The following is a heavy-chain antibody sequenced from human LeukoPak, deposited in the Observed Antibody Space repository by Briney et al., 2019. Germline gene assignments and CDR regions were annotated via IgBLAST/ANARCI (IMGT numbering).Heavy chain of an antibody. D-gene: IGHD3-22*01. Sequence: ASVKVSCKVSGYTLTELSMHWVRQAPGKGLEWMGGFDPEDGETIYAQKFQGRVTMTEDTSTDTAYMELSSLRSEDTAVYYCATVSPHYYDSTGGGFDLWGRGTLVTVSS. CDR2: FDPEDGET. CDR1: GYTLTELS. CDR3: ATVSPHYYDSTGGGFDL. J-gene: IGHJ2*01. V-gene: IGHV1-24*01.